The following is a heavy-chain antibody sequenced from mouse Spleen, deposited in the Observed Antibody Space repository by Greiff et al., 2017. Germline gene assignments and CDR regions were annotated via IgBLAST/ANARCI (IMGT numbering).Heavy chain of an antibody. V-gene: IGHV1-19*01. Sequence: EVKLQESGPVLVKPGASVKMSCKASGYTFTDYYMNWVKQSHGKSLEWIGVINPYNGGTSYNQKFKGKATLTVDKSSSTAYMELNSLTSEDSAVYYCARGYGYYDYWGQGTTLTVSS. J-gene: IGHJ2*01. CDR3: ARGYGYYDY. CDR1: GYTFTDYY. CDR2: INPYNGGT. D-gene: IGHD2-3*01.